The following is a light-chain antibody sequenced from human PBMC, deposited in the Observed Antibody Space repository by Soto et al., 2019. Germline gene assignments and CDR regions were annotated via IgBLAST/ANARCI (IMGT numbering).Light chain of an antibody. CDR1: QSVTSNY. V-gene: IGKV3-20*01. CDR3: QQYGSSPRT. CDR2: GAS. J-gene: IGKJ2*01. Sequence: EIVLTQSPGTLSLSSGERATLSCRASQSVTSNYLAWYQHKPGQAPRLLIYGASSRATGIPDRFSGSGAGTDFALTISRLEPEDFAVYYCQQYGSSPRTFGQGTKLEIK.